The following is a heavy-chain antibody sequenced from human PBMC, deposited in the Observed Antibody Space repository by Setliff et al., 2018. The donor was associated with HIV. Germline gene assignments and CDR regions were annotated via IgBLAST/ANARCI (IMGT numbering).Heavy chain of an antibody. D-gene: IGHD3-22*01. Sequence: PGGSLRLSCAASGFTVSSNYMSWVRQAPGQGLEWVSVIYSGGSTFYADSLKGRFTISRDNSKNTLYLQMNSLRAEDTALYYCAKDMEYDTSVYYHWYFDLWGRGALVTVSS. CDR2: IYSGGST. CDR1: GFTVSSNY. V-gene: IGHV3-66*02. J-gene: IGHJ2*01. CDR3: AKDMEYDTSVYYHWYFDL.